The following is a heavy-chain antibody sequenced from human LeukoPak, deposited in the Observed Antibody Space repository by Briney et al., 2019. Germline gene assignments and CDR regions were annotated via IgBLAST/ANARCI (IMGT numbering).Heavy chain of an antibody. J-gene: IGHJ1*01. CDR1: GFTFSSYF. V-gene: IGHV3-74*03. CDR3: AITVDCRATTDCYSYFHH. CDR2: VRNGGTYT. Sequence: GGSLRLSCAASGFTFSSYFMHWVRQAPGKGLVWVSRVRNGGTYTEYADSVKGRFTISRDNAKDTLYLQVNSLRAEDTAVYYCAITVDCRATTDCYSYFHHWGQGTLVTVSS. D-gene: IGHD2-21*02.